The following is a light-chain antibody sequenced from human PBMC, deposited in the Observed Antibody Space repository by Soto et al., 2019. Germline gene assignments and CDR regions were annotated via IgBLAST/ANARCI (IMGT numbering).Light chain of an antibody. CDR2: DVS. CDR1: SSDVGGYNY. V-gene: IGLV2-11*01. Sequence: ALTQPRSVSGSPGQSVTISCTGTSSDVGGYNYVSWYQQHPGKAPKLMIYDVSKRPSGVPDRFSGSKSGNTASLTISGLQAEDEADYYCCSYAGSYVFGTGTKV. J-gene: IGLJ1*01. CDR3: CSYAGSYV.